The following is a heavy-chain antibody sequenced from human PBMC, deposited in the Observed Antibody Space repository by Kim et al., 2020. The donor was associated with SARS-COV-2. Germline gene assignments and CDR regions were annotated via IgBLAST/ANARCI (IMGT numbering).Heavy chain of an antibody. D-gene: IGHD5-12*01. Sequence: KFQGRVTITADESTSTAYMELSSLRSEDTAVYYCAQCHWWGGYEYNWFDPWGQGTLVTVSS. V-gene: IGHV1-69*01. J-gene: IGHJ5*02. CDR3: AQCHWWGGYEYNWFDP.